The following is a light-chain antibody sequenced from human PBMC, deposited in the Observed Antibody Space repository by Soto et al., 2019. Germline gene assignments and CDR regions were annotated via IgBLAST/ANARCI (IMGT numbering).Light chain of an antibody. Sequence: QSALTQPASVSGSPGQSITISCTGTSSDVGGYNYVSWYQQHPGKAPKVMIYDVSNRPSGVSNRFSGSKSGNTASLTISGLQTEDEADYYCSSYTITSTLVFGGGTQLTVL. CDR1: SSDVGGYNY. CDR3: SSYTITSTLV. V-gene: IGLV2-14*01. J-gene: IGLJ2*01. CDR2: DVS.